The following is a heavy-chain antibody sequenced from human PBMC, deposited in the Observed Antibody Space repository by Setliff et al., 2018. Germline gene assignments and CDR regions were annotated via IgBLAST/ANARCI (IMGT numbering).Heavy chain of an antibody. Sequence: PSETLSLTCTVSGGSISSDVYYWSWIRQPAGKGLEWIGRMYTSGSTNYNPSLKSRVTISVDTSKNQFSLKLSSVTAADTAVYYCARARIQLWSSPYNWFDPWGQGTLVTVSS. J-gene: IGHJ5*02. D-gene: IGHD5-18*01. CDR1: GGSISSDVYY. V-gene: IGHV4-61*02. CDR2: MYTSGST. CDR3: ARARIQLWSSPYNWFDP.